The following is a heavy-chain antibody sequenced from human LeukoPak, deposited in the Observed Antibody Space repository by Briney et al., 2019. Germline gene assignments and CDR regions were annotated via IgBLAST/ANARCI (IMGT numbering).Heavy chain of an antibody. V-gene: IGHV4-4*02. D-gene: IGHD6-13*01. Sequence: PSETLSLTCAVSGGSISSSNWWSWVRQPPGKGLEWIGEIYHSGSTNYNPSLKSRVTISVDKSKNQFSLKLSSVTAADTAVYHCAREEGIAAAGALEYWGQGILVTVSS. J-gene: IGHJ4*02. CDR1: GGSISSSNW. CDR2: IYHSGST. CDR3: AREEGIAAAGALEY.